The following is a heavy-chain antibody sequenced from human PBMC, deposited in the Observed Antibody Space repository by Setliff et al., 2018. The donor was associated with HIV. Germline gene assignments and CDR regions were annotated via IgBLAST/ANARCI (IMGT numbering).Heavy chain of an antibody. CDR2: ISPNFGHT. D-gene: IGHD4-17*01. CDR3: ARGGDYTQKWFDP. J-gene: IGHJ5*02. Sequence: GASVKVSCKASGYTFTTYGISWVQQAPGHGLEWMGWISPNFGHTGYAQKFQGRVTMTRNTSIRTAYMELSSLRSEDTAIYYCARGGDYTQKWFDPWGQGTLVTVSS. V-gene: IGHV1-8*01. CDR1: GYTFTTYG.